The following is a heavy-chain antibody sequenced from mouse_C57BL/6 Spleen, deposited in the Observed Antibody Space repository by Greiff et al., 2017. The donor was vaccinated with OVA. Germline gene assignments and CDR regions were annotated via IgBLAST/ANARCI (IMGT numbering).Heavy chain of an antibody. J-gene: IGHJ2*01. CDR3: AREATVVAHFDY. CDR1: GFTFSDYG. Sequence: EVQRVESGGGLVKPGGSLKLSCAASGFTFSDYGMHWVRQAPEKGLEWVAYISSGSSTIYYADTVKGRFTISRDNAKNTLFLQMTSLRSEDTAMYYCAREATVVAHFDYWGQGTTLTVSS. D-gene: IGHD1-1*01. CDR2: ISSGSSTI. V-gene: IGHV5-17*01.